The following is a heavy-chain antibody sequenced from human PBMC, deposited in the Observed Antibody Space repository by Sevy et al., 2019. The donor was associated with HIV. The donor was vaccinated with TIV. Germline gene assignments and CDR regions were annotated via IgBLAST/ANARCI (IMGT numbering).Heavy chain of an antibody. V-gene: IGHV3-13*01. CDR3: TRSGGYSDYGMDV. CDR2: VGPAGDT. J-gene: IGHJ6*02. CDR1: GFTFITYD. Sequence: GGSLRLSCAASGFTFITYDMHCVRHVTGKGLEWVSGVGPAGDTFYPGSVKGGFTISREKDKNSQYLQMNNLRAGDTAVYYCTRSGGYSDYGMDVWGQGTTVTVSS. D-gene: IGHD5-12*01.